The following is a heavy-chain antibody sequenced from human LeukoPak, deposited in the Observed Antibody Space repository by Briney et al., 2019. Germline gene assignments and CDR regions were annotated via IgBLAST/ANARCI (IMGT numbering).Heavy chain of an antibody. J-gene: IGHJ4*02. CDR2: IYHSGST. V-gene: IGHV4-4*02. CDR1: GGSISSSNW. D-gene: IGHD3-9*01. CDR3: ARTNYDILTGSVGYYDYYFDY. Sequence: SETLSLTCAVSGGSISSSNWWSWVRQPPGKGLEWIGEIYHSGSTNYNPSLKSRVTISVDTSKNQFSLKLSSVTAADTAVYYCARTNYDILTGSVGYYDYYFDYWGQGTLVTVSS.